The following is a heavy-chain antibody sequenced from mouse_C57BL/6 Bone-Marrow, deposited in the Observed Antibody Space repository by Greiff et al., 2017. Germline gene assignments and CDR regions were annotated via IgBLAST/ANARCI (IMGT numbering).Heavy chain of an antibody. CDR1: GFTFSNYW. Sequence: EVKLVESGGGLVQPGGSMKLSCVASGFTFSNYWMNWVRQSPEKGLEWVAQIRLKSDNYATHYAESVKGRFTISRDDSKSSVYLQMNNLRAEDTGIYYCTTGDYGSSPYYFDYWGQGTTLTVSS. CDR3: TTGDYGSSPYYFDY. J-gene: IGHJ2*01. CDR2: IRLKSDNYAT. V-gene: IGHV6-3*01. D-gene: IGHD1-1*01.